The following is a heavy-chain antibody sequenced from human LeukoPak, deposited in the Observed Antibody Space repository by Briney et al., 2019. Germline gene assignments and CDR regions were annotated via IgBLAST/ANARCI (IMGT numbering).Heavy chain of an antibody. Sequence: ASVTVSCKASGYTFTSYYMHWVRQAPGQGLEWMGIINPSGGSTSYAQKFQGRVTMTRDTSTSTVYMELSSLRSEDTAVYYCARDLSAGDYGDYVRYYYGMDVWGQGTTVTVSS. CDR2: INPSGGST. J-gene: IGHJ6*02. CDR1: GYTFTSYY. V-gene: IGHV1-46*01. CDR3: ARDLSAGDYGDYVRYYYGMDV. D-gene: IGHD4-17*01.